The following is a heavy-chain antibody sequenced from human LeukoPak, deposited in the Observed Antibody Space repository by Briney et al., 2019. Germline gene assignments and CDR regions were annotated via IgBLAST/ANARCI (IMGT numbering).Heavy chain of an antibody. J-gene: IGHJ6*02. CDR1: GFTFSDYY. D-gene: IGHD5-18*01. CDR3: ARRKLDTAMVYYYGMDV. CDR2: ISSSSSYK. V-gene: IGHV3-11*06. Sequence: GGSLRLSCAASGFTFSDYYMSWIRQAPGKGLEWVSYISSSSSYKNYADSVKGRFTISRDNAKNSLYLQMNSLRAEDTAVYYCARRKLDTAMVYYYGMDVWGQGTTVTVSS.